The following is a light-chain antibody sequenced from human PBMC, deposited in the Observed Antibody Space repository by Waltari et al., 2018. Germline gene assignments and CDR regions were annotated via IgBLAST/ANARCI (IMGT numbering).Light chain of an antibody. V-gene: IGKV4-1*01. CDR1: PSVLYSSNNKNH. Sequence: DIVMTQSPDSLAVSLGERATINCKSSPSVLYSSNNKNHLAWFQQKPGQPPKLLLDWASTRQSGVPDRFSGSGSGTDFTLTISTLQADDVAVYYCQQYYGFPWTFGQGTKVEIK. CDR3: QQYYGFPWT. J-gene: IGKJ1*01. CDR2: WAS.